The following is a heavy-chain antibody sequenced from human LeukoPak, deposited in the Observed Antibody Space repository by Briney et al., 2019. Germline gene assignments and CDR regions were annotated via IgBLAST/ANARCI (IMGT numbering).Heavy chain of an antibody. Sequence: PSETLSLTCTVSGGSISSSSYYWGWIRQPPGNGMEWIGSIYYSGSTYYNPSPKSRVTISVDTSKNQFSLKLSSVTAADTAVYYCARPIAVAGLYFDYWGQGTLVTVSS. J-gene: IGHJ4*02. CDR2: IYYSGST. V-gene: IGHV4-39*01. CDR3: ARPIAVAGLYFDY. CDR1: GGSISSSSYY. D-gene: IGHD6-19*01.